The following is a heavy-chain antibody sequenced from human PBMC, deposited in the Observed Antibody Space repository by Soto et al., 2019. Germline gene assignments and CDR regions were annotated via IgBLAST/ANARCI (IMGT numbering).Heavy chain of an antibody. CDR2: IYFTGNT. J-gene: IGHJ4*02. CDR1: GGSITSSSHF. V-gene: IGHV4-39*01. Sequence: SETLSLTCSASGGSITSSSHFWGWVRQPPGKGLEWIGTIYFTGNTYYTPSLKSRLTMSIDTSKNEFSLRLNSVTAADTGVYYCASHPLNWSDADSWGQGVLVTVSS. D-gene: IGHD1-1*01. CDR3: ASHPLNWSDADS.